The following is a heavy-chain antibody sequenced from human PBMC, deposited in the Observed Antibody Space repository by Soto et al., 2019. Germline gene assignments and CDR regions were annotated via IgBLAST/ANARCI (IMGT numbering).Heavy chain of an antibody. CDR1: GFTFSSYG. CDR3: AREVTTAINDAFDI. CDR2: IWYDGSNK. V-gene: IGHV3-33*01. Sequence: QVPLVESGGGVVQPGMSLRLSCAASGFTFSSYGMHWVRQAPGKGLEWVSVIWYDGSNKYYADSVKGRFTISRDNSKNTLYLQMNSLRAEDTAVYYCAREVTTAINDAFDIWGQGTMVTVS. J-gene: IGHJ3*02. D-gene: IGHD4-17*01.